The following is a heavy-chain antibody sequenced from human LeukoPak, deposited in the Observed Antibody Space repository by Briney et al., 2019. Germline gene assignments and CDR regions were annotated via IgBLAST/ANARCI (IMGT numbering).Heavy chain of an antibody. CDR2: VKNRGDGRTT. CDR3: TTEYYGGFDY. CDR1: GFTVSSNY. Sequence: GGSLRLSCAASGFTVSSNYMSWVRQAPGKGLEWVGRVKNRGDGRTTDYAAPVKGRFTISRDDSKRTVYLQMNSLKTEDTAVYFCTTEYYGGFDYWGQGTLVTVSS. V-gene: IGHV3-15*01. J-gene: IGHJ4*02. D-gene: IGHD3-16*01.